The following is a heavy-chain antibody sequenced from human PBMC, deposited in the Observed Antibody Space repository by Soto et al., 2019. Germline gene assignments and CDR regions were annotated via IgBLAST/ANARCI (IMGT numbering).Heavy chain of an antibody. J-gene: IGHJ3*02. V-gene: IGHV3-15*01. Sequence: EGQLVESGGGLVEPGGSLRLSCAASGFNFNIAWMNWVRQAPGKGLEWLGRIKSKGGGETTDYAAFVKGRFTSSRDDSKKTLYLQMNSLESEDTAVYYCTHGVALPPNDAFDIWGQGTMVTVSS. CDR1: GFNFNIAW. CDR3: THGVALPPNDAFDI. D-gene: IGHD2-15*01. CDR2: IKSKGGGETT.